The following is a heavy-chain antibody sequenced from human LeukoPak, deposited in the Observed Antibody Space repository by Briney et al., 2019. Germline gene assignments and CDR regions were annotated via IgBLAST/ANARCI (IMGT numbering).Heavy chain of an antibody. CDR1: GGSVSSYY. Sequence: PSETLSLTCTVSGGSVSSYYWSWIRQPPGKGLEWIGYIYHSGSTNYNPSLKSRVTISVDTSKNQFSLKLSSVTAADTAVYYCARYIVGGNWFDPWGQGTLVTVSS. J-gene: IGHJ5*02. CDR3: ARYIVGGNWFDP. D-gene: IGHD1-26*01. CDR2: IYHSGST. V-gene: IGHV4-59*02.